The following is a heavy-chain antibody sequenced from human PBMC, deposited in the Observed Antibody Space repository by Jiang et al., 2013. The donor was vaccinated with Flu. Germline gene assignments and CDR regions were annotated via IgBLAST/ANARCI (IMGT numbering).Heavy chain of an antibody. CDR1: GGTFSSYG. J-gene: IGHJ2*01. CDR3: ARSLGHLDSTWLYVVWGYFDL. V-gene: IGHV1-69*04. D-gene: IGHD3-22*01. Sequence: GAEVKKPGSSVKVSCKASGGTFSSYGISWVRQAPGQGLEWMGRIIPILDMANYAQKFRGRVTITADKSTSTAYMELSSLRSEDTAVFYXARSLGHLDSTWLYVVWGYFDLVGPW. CDR2: IIPILDMA.